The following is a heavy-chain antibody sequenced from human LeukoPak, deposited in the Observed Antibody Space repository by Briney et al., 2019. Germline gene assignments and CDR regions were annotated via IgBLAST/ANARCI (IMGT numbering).Heavy chain of an antibody. Sequence: ASVKVSCKASGYTFTSYYMHWVRQAPGQGLEWMGVINPSGGSTSYAQKFQGRVTMTRDTSTSTVYMELSSLRSEDTAVYYCARMYYYDSSGYYPPYFDHWGQGTLVTVSS. V-gene: IGHV1-46*01. CDR3: ARMYYYDSSGYYPPYFDH. J-gene: IGHJ4*02. D-gene: IGHD3-22*01. CDR1: GYTFTSYY. CDR2: INPSGGST.